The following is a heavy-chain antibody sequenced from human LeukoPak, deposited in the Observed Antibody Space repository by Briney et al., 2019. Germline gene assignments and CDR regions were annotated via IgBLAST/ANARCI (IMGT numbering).Heavy chain of an antibody. D-gene: IGHD3-22*01. CDR2: IYHSGST. J-gene: IGHJ3*02. Sequence: PSETLSLTCSVSAYSITSGYYWGWIRQPPGKGLEWIGSIYHSGSTYYNPSLRSRVTISVDTSKNQFSLKLSSVTAADTAVYYCARIGYYYDSTGYSHDAFDIWGQGTMVTVSS. V-gene: IGHV4-38-2*01. CDR3: ARIGYYYDSTGYSHDAFDI. CDR1: AYSITSGYY.